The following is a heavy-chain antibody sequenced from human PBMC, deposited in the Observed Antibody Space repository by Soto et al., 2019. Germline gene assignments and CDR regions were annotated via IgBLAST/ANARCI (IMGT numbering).Heavy chain of an antibody. CDR2: ISGSGGST. Sequence: LRLSCAASGFTFSSYAMSWVRQAPGKGLEWVSAISGSGGSTYYADSVKGRFTISRDNSKNTLYLQMNSLRAEDTAVYYCAKDRRYYDFWSGYFDPWGQGTLVTVSS. CDR1: GFTFSSYA. CDR3: AKDRRYYDFWSGYFDP. J-gene: IGHJ5*02. D-gene: IGHD3-3*01. V-gene: IGHV3-23*01.